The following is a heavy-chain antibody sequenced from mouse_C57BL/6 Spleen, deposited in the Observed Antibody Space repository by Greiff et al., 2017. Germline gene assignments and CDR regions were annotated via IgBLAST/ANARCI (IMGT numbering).Heavy chain of an antibody. CDR3: ARWGLLPDYFDY. Sequence: VQLQQSGPELVKPGASVKMSCKASGYTFTDYNMHWVKQSHGKSLEWIGYINPNNGGTSYNQKFKGKATLTVNKSSSTAYMELRSLTSEDSAVYYCARWGLLPDYFDYRGQGTTLTVSS. CDR2: INPNNGGT. V-gene: IGHV1-22*01. CDR1: GYTFTDYN. J-gene: IGHJ2*01. D-gene: IGHD1-1*01.